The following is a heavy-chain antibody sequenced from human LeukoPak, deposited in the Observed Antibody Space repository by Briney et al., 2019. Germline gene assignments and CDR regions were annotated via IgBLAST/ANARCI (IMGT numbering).Heavy chain of an antibody. J-gene: IGHJ4*02. CDR1: GFTFSNYW. CDR2: IKQDGSEK. Sequence: GGSLRLSCAASGFTFSNYWMNWVRQAPGKGLEWVANIKQDGSEKYYVDSVKGRFTVSRDNAKKSVYLQMSSLRAEDTAVYYCARERALRYWGQGTLVTVSS. CDR3: ARERALRY. V-gene: IGHV3-7*04.